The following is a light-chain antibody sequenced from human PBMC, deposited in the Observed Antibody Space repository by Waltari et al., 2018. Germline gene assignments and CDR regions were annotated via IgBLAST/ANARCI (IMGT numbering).Light chain of an antibody. CDR2: DAS. CDR1: ESVRRS. CDR3: QHYRSLPVT. J-gene: IGKJ1*01. V-gene: IGKV3-20*01. Sequence: IVFTQSPGTLSLSPGEVATLSCSASESVRRSLAWYQQGPCHAPRLLPYDASARATGVPDRFSGSGSGTDFSLTISRLEPEDFALYYCQHYRSLPVTFGQGTKVEIK.